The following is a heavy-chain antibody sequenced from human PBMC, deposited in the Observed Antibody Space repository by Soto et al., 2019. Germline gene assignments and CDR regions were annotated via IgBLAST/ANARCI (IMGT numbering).Heavy chain of an antibody. D-gene: IGHD3-10*01. CDR2: MHYNGYT. V-gene: IGHV4-59*01. Sequence: SETLSLTCTVSSDSISNYYCSWFRQPPGKGLEWIGYMHYNGYTSYNPSLRSRVTISVDTSKNQFSLKLSSVTAADTAVYYCARDHGVYYGSGRGGAFDIWGQGTMVTVSS. CDR1: SDSISNYY. CDR3: ARDHGVYYGSGRGGAFDI. J-gene: IGHJ3*02.